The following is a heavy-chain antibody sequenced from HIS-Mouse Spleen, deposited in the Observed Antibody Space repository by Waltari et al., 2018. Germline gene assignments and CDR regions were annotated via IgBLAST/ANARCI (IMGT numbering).Heavy chain of an antibody. J-gene: IGHJ3*02. CDR3: ARGTRTRGDAFDI. CDR1: GFTFSSYG. Sequence: QVQLVESGGGVVQPGRSLRLSCAASGFTFSSYGMHWVRQAPGKGLEWVAVIWYDGSNKYYADSVKGRFTISRDNSKNTLYLQMNSLRAEDTAVYYCARGTRTRGDAFDIWGQGTMVTVSS. V-gene: IGHV3-33*01. CDR2: IWYDGSNK. D-gene: IGHD3-10*01.